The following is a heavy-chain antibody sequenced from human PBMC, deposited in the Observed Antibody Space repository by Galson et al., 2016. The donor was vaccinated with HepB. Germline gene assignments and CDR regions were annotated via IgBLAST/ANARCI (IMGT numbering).Heavy chain of an antibody. CDR2: IFYSGST. V-gene: IGHV4-59*12. Sequence: ETLSLTCTVSGGSISSYYWSWIRQPPGKGLEWIGYIFYSGSTNYNPSLKSRVTISVNTSKKQFSLKLSSVTAADTAAYYCARENIAAAGEGWYFDLWGRGTLVTVSS. D-gene: IGHD6-13*01. CDR3: ARENIAAAGEGWYFDL. J-gene: IGHJ2*01. CDR1: GGSISSYY.